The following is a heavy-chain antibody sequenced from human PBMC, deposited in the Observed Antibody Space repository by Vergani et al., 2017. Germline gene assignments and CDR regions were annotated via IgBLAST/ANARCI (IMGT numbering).Heavy chain of an antibody. CDR3: ARDTNYYDSSGYYRTDWYFDL. D-gene: IGHD3-22*01. J-gene: IGHJ2*01. CDR2: IYYSGST. CDR1: GGSISSSSYY. V-gene: IGHV4-39*07. Sequence: QLQLQESGPGLVKPSETLSLTCTVSGGSISSSSYYWGWIRQPPGKGLEWIGSIYYSGSTYYNPSLKSRVTISVDTSKNQFSLKLSSVTAADTAVYYCARDTNYYDSSGYYRTDWYFDLWGRGTLVTVPS.